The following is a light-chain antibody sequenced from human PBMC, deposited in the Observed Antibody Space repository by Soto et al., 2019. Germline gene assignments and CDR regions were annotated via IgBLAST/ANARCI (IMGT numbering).Light chain of an antibody. CDR3: QDYDDWPSWA. V-gene: IGKV3-15*01. J-gene: IGKJ1*01. CDR1: QSVSSN. CDR2: GAS. Sequence: IVLTQSPGTLSVSPGERATLSCRASQSVSSNLAWYQQKLGQAPRLLIYGASTRAPGIPARFSGSGSGTEFTLVISSLQSEDIAVYYCQDYDDWPSWAFGQGTKVDIK.